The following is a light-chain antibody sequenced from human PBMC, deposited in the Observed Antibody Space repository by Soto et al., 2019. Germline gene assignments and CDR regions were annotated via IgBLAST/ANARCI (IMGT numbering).Light chain of an antibody. Sequence: EIVMTQSPATLSVSPGGRATLSCRASQSISDTLAWYQQKPGQAPRLLIYDASNRATGIPARFSGSGSGTDFTLTVSSLEPEDFAVYYCQQRSKWPPWTFGQGTKVDIK. CDR2: DAS. CDR3: QQRSKWPPWT. J-gene: IGKJ1*01. V-gene: IGKV3-11*01. CDR1: QSISDT.